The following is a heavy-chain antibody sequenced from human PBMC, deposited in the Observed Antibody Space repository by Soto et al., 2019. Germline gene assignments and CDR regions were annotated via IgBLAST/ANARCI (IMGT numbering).Heavy chain of an antibody. V-gene: IGHV1-18*01. J-gene: IGHJ4*02. CDR2: IKAYSGNT. Sequence: QLQLVQSGPEAKKPGASVKVSCKASGYTFATSTISWLRQAPGQGPEWMGWIKAYSGNTNYAQKLQGRFTMTTDTSTSTAYMELRSLTTDVTAIYYCAIADYGDDDYWGQGTLVTVSS. CDR1: GYTFATST. D-gene: IGHD4-17*01. CDR3: AIADYGDDDY.